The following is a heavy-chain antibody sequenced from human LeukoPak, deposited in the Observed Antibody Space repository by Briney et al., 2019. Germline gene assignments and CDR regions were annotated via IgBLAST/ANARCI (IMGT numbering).Heavy chain of an antibody. CDR3: ARGIAAAGTFGFDDY. V-gene: IGHV1-18*01. CDR1: GYTFTSYG. D-gene: IGHD6-13*01. Sequence: ASVKVSCKASGYTFTSYGISWVRQAPGQGLEWMGWISAYNGNTNYAQKLQGRVTMTTDTSTSTAYMELRSLRSDDTAVYYCARGIAAAGTFGFDDYWGQGTLVTVSS. J-gene: IGHJ4*02. CDR2: ISAYNGNT.